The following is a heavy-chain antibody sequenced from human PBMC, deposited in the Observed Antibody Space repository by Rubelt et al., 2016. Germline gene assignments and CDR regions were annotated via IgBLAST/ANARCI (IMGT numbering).Heavy chain of an antibody. CDR1: GYTLTELS. D-gene: IGHD3-16*01. CDR3: RGIWGSYIDY. CDR2: FDPEDGET. V-gene: IGHV1-24*01. Sequence: QVQLVQSGAEVKKPGASVKVSCKVSGYTLTELSMHWVRQAPGKGLEWMGGFDPEDGETIYAQKFQGRVTTTEDTSTDTAYMGLSSLRSEDTAVYYCRGIWGSYIDYWGQGTLVTVSS. J-gene: IGHJ4*02.